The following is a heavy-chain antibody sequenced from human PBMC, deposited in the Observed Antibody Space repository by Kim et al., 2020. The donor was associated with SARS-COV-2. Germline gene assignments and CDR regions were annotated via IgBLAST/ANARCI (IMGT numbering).Heavy chain of an antibody. V-gene: IGHV3-66*01. D-gene: IGHD6-19*01. CDR2: IYSGGST. Sequence: GGSLRLSCAASGFTVSSNYMSWVRQAPGKGLEWVAVIYSGGSTYYADSAKGRLIITRDNSKNTTYLQKNSSLADDTAVYYCSRERRIAVAGTAEPEDYG. J-gene: IGHJ6*01. CDR1: GFTVSSNY. CDR3: SRERRIAVAGTAEPEDYG.